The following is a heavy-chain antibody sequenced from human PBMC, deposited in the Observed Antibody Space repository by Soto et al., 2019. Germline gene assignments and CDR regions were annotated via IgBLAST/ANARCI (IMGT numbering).Heavy chain of an antibody. V-gene: IGHV3-30-3*01. CDR1: GFTFSSYA. CDR2: ISYDGSNK. CDR3: ARDQSTHHIAAAGPGDY. Sequence: QVQLVESGGGVVQPGRSLRLSCAASGFTFSSYAMHWVRQAPGKGLEWVAVISYDGSNKYYADSVKGRFTISRDNSKNTLHLQMNSLRAEDTAVYYCARDQSTHHIAAAGPGDYWGQGTLVTVSS. D-gene: IGHD6-13*01. J-gene: IGHJ4*01.